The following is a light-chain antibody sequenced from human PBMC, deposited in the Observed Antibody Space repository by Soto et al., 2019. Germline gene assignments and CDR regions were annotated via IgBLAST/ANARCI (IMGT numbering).Light chain of an antibody. CDR1: QSVSSY. Sequence: EIVLTQSPATLSLSPGERATLSCRASQSVSSYLAWYQQKPGQAPRLLIYDASTRATDVPDRFSGSGSGADFTLSISRLEPEDFAVHYCQQYGSSPPRTFGQGTKVDIK. CDR2: DAS. V-gene: IGKV3-20*01. J-gene: IGKJ1*01. CDR3: QQYGSSPPRT.